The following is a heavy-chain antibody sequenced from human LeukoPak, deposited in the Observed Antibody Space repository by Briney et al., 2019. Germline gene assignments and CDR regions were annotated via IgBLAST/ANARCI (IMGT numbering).Heavy chain of an antibody. V-gene: IGHV3-23*01. D-gene: IGHD1-26*01. CDR2: ISGSGGST. CDR3: ARDRIVGATPNGVDAFDI. CDR1: GFTFSSYA. J-gene: IGHJ3*02. Sequence: QPGGSLRLSCAASGFTFSSYAMSWVRQAPGKGLEWVSAISGSGGSTYYADSVKGRFTISRDNSKNTLYLQMNSLRAEDTAVYYCARDRIVGATPNGVDAFDIWGQGTMVTVSS.